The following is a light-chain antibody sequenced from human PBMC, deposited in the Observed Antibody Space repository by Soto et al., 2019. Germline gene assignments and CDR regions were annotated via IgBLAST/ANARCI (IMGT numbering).Light chain of an antibody. V-gene: IGKV1-5*01. J-gene: IGKJ1*01. Sequence: IPLTQCPSTLSASVGDIATITCRASQSISSWLAWYQQKPGKAPKLLIYDASSLESGVPSRFSGSGSGTEFTLTISSLQPDDFATYYCQQYNSYSWTLGQGPKVDI. CDR2: DAS. CDR1: QSISSW. CDR3: QQYNSYSWT.